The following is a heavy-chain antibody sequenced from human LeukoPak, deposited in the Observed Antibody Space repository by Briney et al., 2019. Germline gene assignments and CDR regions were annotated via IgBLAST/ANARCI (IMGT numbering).Heavy chain of an antibody. Sequence: SETLSLTCAVYGGSFSGYYWSWIRQPPGKGLEWIGRIYTSGSTNYNPSLKSRVSMSVDTSKNQFSLKLSSVTAADTAVYYCARLGYSGSYYERTFDIWGQGTMVTVSS. J-gene: IGHJ3*02. CDR3: ARLGYSGSYYERTFDI. V-gene: IGHV4-59*10. CDR1: GGSFSGYY. D-gene: IGHD1-26*01. CDR2: IYTSGST.